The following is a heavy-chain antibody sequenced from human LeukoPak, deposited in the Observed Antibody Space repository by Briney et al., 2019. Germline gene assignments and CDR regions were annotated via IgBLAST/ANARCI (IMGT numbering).Heavy chain of an antibody. CDR3: ARGIYSYGYPYYYYYGMDV. Sequence: ASVKVSCKASGYTFTSYDINWVRQATGQGLEWMGWMNPNSGNTGYAQKFQGRVTMTRNTSISTAYMELSSLRSEDTAVCYCARGIYSYGYPYYYYYGMDVWGQGTTVTVSS. D-gene: IGHD5-18*01. CDR1: GYTFTSYD. V-gene: IGHV1-8*01. CDR2: MNPNSGNT. J-gene: IGHJ6*02.